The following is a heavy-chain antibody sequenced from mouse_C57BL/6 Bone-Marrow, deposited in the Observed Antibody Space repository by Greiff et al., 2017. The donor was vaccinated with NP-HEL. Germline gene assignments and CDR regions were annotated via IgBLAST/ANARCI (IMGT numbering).Heavy chain of an antibody. CDR1: GFNFKNTY. V-gene: IGHV14-3*01. CDR2: IDPANGNT. D-gene: IGHD4-1*01. CDR3: ARGGTGYFDY. Sequence: VQLQQSVAELVRPGASVKLSCTASGFNFKNTYMHWVKQRPEQGLEWIGRIDPANGNTKYAPKFQGKATITADTSSNTAYLQLSSLTSEDTAIYYCARGGTGYFDYWGQGTTLTVSS. J-gene: IGHJ2*01.